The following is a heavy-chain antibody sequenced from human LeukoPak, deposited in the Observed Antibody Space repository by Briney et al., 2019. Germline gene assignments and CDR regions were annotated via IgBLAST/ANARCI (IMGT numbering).Heavy chain of an antibody. CDR3: ASSGSYRFDY. CDR2: ISSSSGSV. Sequence: PGGSLRLSCAASGFTFSTYSMNWVRQAPGKGLEWVSYISSSSGSVYYADSVKGRFSISRDNAKNSLFLQLNSLRDEDTAVYFCASSGSYRFDYWGQGTLVTVSS. V-gene: IGHV3-48*02. D-gene: IGHD1-26*01. J-gene: IGHJ4*02. CDR1: GFTFSTYS.